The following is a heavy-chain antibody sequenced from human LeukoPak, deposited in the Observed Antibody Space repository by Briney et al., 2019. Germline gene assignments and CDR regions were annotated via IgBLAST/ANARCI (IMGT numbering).Heavy chain of an antibody. CDR1: GFTFSRYG. CDR2: ISYDGSHK. Sequence: GGSLRPSCAASGFTFSRYGMHWVRQAPGKGLEWVAVISYDGSHKYYEDSVKGRFTISRDNSKNTLYLQMNSLRAEDTAVYYCAKEYCGGDCHSDYFDYWGQGTLVTVSS. D-gene: IGHD2-21*02. J-gene: IGHJ4*02. CDR3: AKEYCGGDCHSDYFDY. V-gene: IGHV3-30*18.